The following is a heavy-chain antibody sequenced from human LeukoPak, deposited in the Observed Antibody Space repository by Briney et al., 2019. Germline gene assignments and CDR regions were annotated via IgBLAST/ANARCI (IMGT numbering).Heavy chain of an antibody. D-gene: IGHD2-2*02. CDR2: ISGSGGST. CDR1: GFTFSSYA. V-gene: IGHV3-23*01. CDR3: ARDILGYCSSTSCYTPFDY. Sequence: PGGSLRLSCAASGFTFSSYAMSWVRQAPGKGLEWVSAISGSGGSTYYADSVKGRFTISRDNAKNSLYLQMNSLRAEDTAVYYCARDILGYCSSTSCYTPFDYWGQGTLVTVSS. J-gene: IGHJ4*02.